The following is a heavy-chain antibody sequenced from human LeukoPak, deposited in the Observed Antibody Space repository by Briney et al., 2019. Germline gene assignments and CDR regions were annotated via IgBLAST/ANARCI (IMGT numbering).Heavy chain of an antibody. CDR2: IYTSGST. J-gene: IGHJ6*03. CDR1: GGSISSYY. D-gene: IGHD2-15*01. V-gene: IGHV4-4*07. Sequence: SETLSLTCTVSGGSISSYYWSWIRQPAGKGLEWIGRIYTSGSTNYNPSLESRVTLSIDTSNNQFSLRLSSVTAADTAVYYCARVTGDLVGPFYYYYLDVWGKGTTVTISS. CDR3: ARVTGDLVGPFYYYYLDV.